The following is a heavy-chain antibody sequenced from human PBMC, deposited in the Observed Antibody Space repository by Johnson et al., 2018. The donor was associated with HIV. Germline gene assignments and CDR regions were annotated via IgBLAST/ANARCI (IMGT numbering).Heavy chain of an antibody. J-gene: IGHJ3*02. CDR3: ARGGMWFGGYDAFDI. Sequence: VQLVESVGGLVQPGRSLRLSCAASGFTFDDYAMHWVRQAPGKCLEWVSGISWNSGSIGYADSVKGRFTISRDNAKNSLYLQMNSLRAEDTAVYYCARGGMWFGGYDAFDIWGQGTMVTVSS. CDR2: ISWNSGSI. V-gene: IGHV3-9*01. D-gene: IGHD3-10*01. CDR1: GFTFDDYA.